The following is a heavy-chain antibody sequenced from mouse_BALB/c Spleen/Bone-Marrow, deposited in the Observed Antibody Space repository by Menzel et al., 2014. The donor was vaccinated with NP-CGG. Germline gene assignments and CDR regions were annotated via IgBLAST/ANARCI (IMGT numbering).Heavy chain of an antibody. CDR1: GFDFSRYW. Sequence: EVQLVESGGGLVQPGGSLKLSCAASGFDFSRYWMTWVRQAPGKGLEWIGEINPDSSTINYAPSLKGKFIISRDNAKNTLYLQMSKVRSEDTALYYCAKNYYYGYVAYWGQGTLVTVSA. D-gene: IGHD1-2*01. J-gene: IGHJ3*01. CDR2: INPDSSTI. V-gene: IGHV4-1*02. CDR3: AKNYYYGYVAY.